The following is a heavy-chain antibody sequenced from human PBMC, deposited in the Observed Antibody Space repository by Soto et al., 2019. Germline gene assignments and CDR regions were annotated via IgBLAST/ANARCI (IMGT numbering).Heavy chain of an antibody. CDR1: GYTFVTYY. V-gene: IGHV1-18*01. CDR3: ARDSSHYFDY. J-gene: IGHJ4*02. Sequence: ASVKVSCKTSGYTFVTYYISWLRQAPGQGIEWMGWISPHNGKTNYIEALQGRVTLTADTSTSTAYMELRNLRSDDTAVYFCARDSSHYFDYWGQGTLVTVSS. D-gene: IGHD6-19*01. CDR2: ISPHNGKT.